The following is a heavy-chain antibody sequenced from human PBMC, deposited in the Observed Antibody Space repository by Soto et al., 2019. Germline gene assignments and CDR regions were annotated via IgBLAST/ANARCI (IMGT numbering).Heavy chain of an antibody. CDR2: ISWNSGSI. V-gene: IGHV3-9*01. Sequence: EVQLVESGGGLVQPGRSLRLSCAASGFTFDDYAMHWVRQAPGKGLEWVSGISWNSGSIGYADSVKGRFTISRDNAKNSLYLQMNSLGAEDTALYYCAKGGVARYYYYYYMDVWGKGTTVTVSS. J-gene: IGHJ6*03. CDR3: AKGGVARYYYYYYMDV. D-gene: IGHD5-12*01. CDR1: GFTFDDYA.